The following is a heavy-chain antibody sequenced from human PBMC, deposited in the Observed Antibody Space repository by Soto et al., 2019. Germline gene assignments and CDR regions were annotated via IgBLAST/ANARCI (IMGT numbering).Heavy chain of an antibody. CDR2: IWYDGSNK. V-gene: IGHV3-33*08. CDR1: GFIFRSYS. CDR3: ARDGYDFWSGYSGYYYGMDV. D-gene: IGHD3-3*01. Sequence: GGSLRLSCAASGFIFRSYSMAWVRQAPGKGLEWVAVIWYDGSNKYYADSVKGRFTISRDNSKNTLYLQMNSLRAEDTAVYYCARDGYDFWSGYSGYYYGMDVWGQGTTVTVSS. J-gene: IGHJ6*02.